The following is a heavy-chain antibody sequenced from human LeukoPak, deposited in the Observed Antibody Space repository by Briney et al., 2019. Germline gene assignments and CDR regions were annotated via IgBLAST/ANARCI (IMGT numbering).Heavy chain of an antibody. D-gene: IGHD1-26*01. J-gene: IGHJ4*02. CDR1: GFTFNNYW. CDR3: ARDEAVGAPFDY. Sequence: GGSLRLSCAASGFTFNNYWMHWVRQAPGTGLVWVSRITSDGSSTSYADSVKGRFTISRDNAKNTLYLQMNSLRAEDTAVYYCARDEAVGAPFDYWGQGALATVSS. V-gene: IGHV3-74*01. CDR2: ITSDGSST.